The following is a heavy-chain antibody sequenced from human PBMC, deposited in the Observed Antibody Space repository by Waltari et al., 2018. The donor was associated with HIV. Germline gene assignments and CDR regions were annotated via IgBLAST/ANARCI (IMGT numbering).Heavy chain of an antibody. D-gene: IGHD3-10*01. CDR3: ARDYGDYGMDV. CDR2: LFTSGRT. J-gene: IGHJ6*02. V-gene: IGHV4-61*02. CDR1: GGSILSGLYR. Sequence: QVQLHESGPGLVKPSQTLSLTYTVSGGSILSGLYRGSWIRQSAGKGLEWIGRLFTSGRTNYNPSLESRVFISVDRSKNQLSLKLTSVTAADTAVYFCARDYGDYGMDVWGQGTTVTVSS.